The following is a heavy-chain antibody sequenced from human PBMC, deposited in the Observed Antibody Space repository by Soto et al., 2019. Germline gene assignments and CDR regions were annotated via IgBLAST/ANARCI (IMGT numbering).Heavy chain of an antibody. D-gene: IGHD1-1*01. CDR1: GGTLNSYA. Sequence: QVQLVQSGVEVKKPGSSVKVSCKASGGTLNSYAIDWVRQAPGQGLEWMGGIIPIFGNTYYARRLQGRVKLTADESTRTAYMELSTLTSEDTAVYYCARGTVTGSEYNFYYYGMDVWGQGTTVIVSS. V-gene: IGHV1-69*12. J-gene: IGHJ6*02. CDR3: ARGTVTGSEYNFYYYGMDV. CDR2: IIPIFGNT.